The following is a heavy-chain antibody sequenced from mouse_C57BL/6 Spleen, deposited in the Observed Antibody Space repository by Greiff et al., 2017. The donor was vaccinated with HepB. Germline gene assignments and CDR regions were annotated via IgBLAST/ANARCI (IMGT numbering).Heavy chain of an antibody. V-gene: IGHV1-9*01. CDR2: ILPGSGST. Sequence: QVQLKESGAELMKPGASVKLSCKATGYTFTGYWIEWVKQRPGHGLEWIGEILPGSGSTNYNEKFKGKATFTADTSSNTAYMQLSSLTTEDSAIYYCARGLFITTVVATENFDVWGTGTTVTVSS. CDR1: GYTFTGYW. CDR3: ARGLFITTVVATENFDV. D-gene: IGHD1-1*01. J-gene: IGHJ1*03.